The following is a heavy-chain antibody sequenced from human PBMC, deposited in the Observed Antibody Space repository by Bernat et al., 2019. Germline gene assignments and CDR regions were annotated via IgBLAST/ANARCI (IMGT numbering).Heavy chain of an antibody. V-gene: IGHV1-18*01. CDR1: GYTFTSYG. CDR2: ISAYNGNT. D-gene: IGHD6-13*01. Sequence: QVQLVQSGAEVKKPGASVKVSCKASGYTFTSYGISWVRQAPGQGLEWMGWISAYNGNTNYAQKLQGRVTMTTDTSTSTAYMELRSLRSDDTAVYYFARDRRSSSWYFYYYGMDVWGQGTTVTVSS. J-gene: IGHJ6*02. CDR3: ARDRRSSSWYFYYYGMDV.